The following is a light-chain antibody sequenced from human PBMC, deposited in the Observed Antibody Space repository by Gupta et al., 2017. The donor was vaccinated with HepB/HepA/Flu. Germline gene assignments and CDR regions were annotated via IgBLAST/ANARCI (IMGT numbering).Light chain of an antibody. Sequence: SYELTQPPSVSVSPGQTAIITSSGDKLGDKFPCWYQQKPGQAPVLVIYHNTKRPSGIPERYSGSNSGNTATLTISGTQVMDEANYYCQAWDSSLVVFGGGTKLSVL. J-gene: IGLJ2*01. V-gene: IGLV3-1*01. CDR1: KLGDKF. CDR2: HNT. CDR3: QAWDSSLVV.